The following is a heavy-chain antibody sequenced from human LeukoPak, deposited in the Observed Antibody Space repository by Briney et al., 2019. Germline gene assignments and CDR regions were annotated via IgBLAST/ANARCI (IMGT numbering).Heavy chain of an antibody. V-gene: IGHV3-20*04. Sequence: PGGSLRLSCAASGFNFDDYGMSWVRQAPGKGLEWVSSINWNGDSTGYADSVKGRFTISRDNAKKSLYLQMNSLRAEDTALYYCARAQLYDYTYYDMDVWGKGTTVTVSS. CDR3: ARAQLYDYTYYDMDV. J-gene: IGHJ6*03. CDR2: INWNGDST. D-gene: IGHD3-10*01. CDR1: GFNFDDYG.